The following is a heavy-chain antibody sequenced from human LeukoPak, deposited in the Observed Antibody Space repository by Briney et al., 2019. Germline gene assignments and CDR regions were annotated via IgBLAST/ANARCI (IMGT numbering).Heavy chain of an antibody. J-gene: IGHJ5*02. Sequence: PGGSLRLSCAASGFTFSDYYMSWIRQASGKGLEWVSYISSSGSTIYYADSVKGRFTISRDNAKNSLYLQMNSLRAEDTAVYYCARVSSSSWYIRDNWFDPWGQGTLVTVSS. CDR3: ARVSSSSWYIRDNWFDP. V-gene: IGHV3-11*01. CDR1: GFTFSDYY. CDR2: ISSSGSTI. D-gene: IGHD6-13*01.